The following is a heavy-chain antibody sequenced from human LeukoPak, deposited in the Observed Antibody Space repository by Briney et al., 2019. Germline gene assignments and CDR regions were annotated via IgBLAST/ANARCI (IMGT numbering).Heavy chain of an antibody. CDR2: IYYAGST. CDR3: ARLRSIASRRGVFEI. Sequence: SEALSLTCTVSGGSISSSSSYYWGWIRQPPGKDLEWIGNIYYAGSTYQNPSLKSRVTISVDTSKNQFSLKLSSVTAADTAVYYCARLRSIASRRGVFEIWGQGTMVTVSS. J-gene: IGHJ3*02. D-gene: IGHD6-6*01. CDR1: GGSISSSSSYY. V-gene: IGHV4-39*01.